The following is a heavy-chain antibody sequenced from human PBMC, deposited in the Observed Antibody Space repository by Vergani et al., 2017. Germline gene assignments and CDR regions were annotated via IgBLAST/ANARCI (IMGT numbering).Heavy chain of an antibody. Sequence: QVQLVQSGAEVKKPGSSVKVSCKASGGTFSSYAISWVRQAPGQGLEWMGGIIPIFGTANYAQKFQGRVTITADESTSTAYMELSSLRSEDTAVYYCARGDYGDYESWGSYYYYYMDVWGKGTTVTVSS. V-gene: IGHV1-69*01. CDR2: IIPIFGTA. J-gene: IGHJ6*03. CDR1: GGTFSSYA. CDR3: ARGDYGDYESWGSYYYYYMDV. D-gene: IGHD4-17*01.